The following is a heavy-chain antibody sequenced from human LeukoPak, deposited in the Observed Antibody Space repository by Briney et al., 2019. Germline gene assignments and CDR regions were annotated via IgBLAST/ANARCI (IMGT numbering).Heavy chain of an antibody. J-gene: IGHJ5*02. V-gene: IGHV4-39*07. CDR3: ARVNNVITFGGVIGNWFDP. Sequence: SETLSLTCTVSGGSISSSSYYWGWIRQPPGKGLEWIGSIYYSGSTYYNPSLKCRVTISVDTSKNQFSLKLSSVTAADTAVYYCARVNNVITFGGVIGNWFDPWGQGTLVTVSS. CDR2: IYYSGST. D-gene: IGHD3-16*02. CDR1: GGSISSSSYY.